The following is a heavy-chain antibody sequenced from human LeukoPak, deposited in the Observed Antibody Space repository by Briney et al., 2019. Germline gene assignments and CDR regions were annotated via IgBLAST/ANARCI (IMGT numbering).Heavy chain of an antibody. J-gene: IGHJ4*02. CDR2: ISGDGGST. Sequence: PGGSLRLSCAASGFTFDDYAMHWARQAPGKGLEWVSLISGDGGSTYYAGSVKGRFTISRDNSKNSLYLQMNSLRTEDTALYYCAKDIAAAGQDSDYWGQGTLVTVSS. D-gene: IGHD6-13*01. CDR3: AKDIAAAGQDSDY. V-gene: IGHV3-43*02. CDR1: GFTFDDYA.